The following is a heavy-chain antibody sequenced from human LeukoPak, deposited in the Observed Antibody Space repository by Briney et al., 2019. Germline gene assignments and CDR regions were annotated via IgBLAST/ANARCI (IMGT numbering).Heavy chain of an antibody. D-gene: IGHD2-2*01. CDR2: INPSGGST. J-gene: IGHJ4*02. Sequence: ASVKVSCKASGYTFTSYYMHWVRQAPGQGLEWMGIINPSGGSTSYAQKFQGRVTMTRDTSTSTVYMELSSLRSEDTAVYYCARGASRRYCSSTSCFLDYWGQRTLVTASS. CDR1: GYTFTSYY. CDR3: ARGASRRYCSSTSCFLDY. V-gene: IGHV1-46*01.